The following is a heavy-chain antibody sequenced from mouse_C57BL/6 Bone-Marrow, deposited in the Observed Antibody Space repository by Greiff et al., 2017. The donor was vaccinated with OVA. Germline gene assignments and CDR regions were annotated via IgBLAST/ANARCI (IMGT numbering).Heavy chain of an antibody. J-gene: IGHJ1*03. Sequence: EVMLVESGGGLVKPGGSLKLSCAASGFTFSSYTMSWVRQTPEKRLEWVATISGGGGNTYYPDSVKGRFTISRDNAKNTLYLQMSSLRSEDTALYYCARHPAIYYGNYEGYFDVWGTGTTVTVSS. CDR1: GFTFSSYT. CDR3: ARHPAIYYGNYEGYFDV. CDR2: ISGGGGNT. V-gene: IGHV5-9*01. D-gene: IGHD2-1*01.